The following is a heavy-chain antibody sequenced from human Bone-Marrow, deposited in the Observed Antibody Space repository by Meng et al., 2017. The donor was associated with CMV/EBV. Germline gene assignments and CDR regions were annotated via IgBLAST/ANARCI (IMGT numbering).Heavy chain of an antibody. V-gene: IGHV3-23*03. CDR1: GFTFSRSG. J-gene: IGHJ4*02. Sequence: LSLTCAASGFTFSRSGMSWVRQAPGKGLEWVSVFYTSGNTYYSDSVRGRFTISRDNSRNTLFLQMNNLRVEDTAIYYCARLNTDYYFDFWGQGTLVTVSS. CDR2: FYTSGNT. CDR3: ARLNTDYYFDF. D-gene: IGHD2-21*02.